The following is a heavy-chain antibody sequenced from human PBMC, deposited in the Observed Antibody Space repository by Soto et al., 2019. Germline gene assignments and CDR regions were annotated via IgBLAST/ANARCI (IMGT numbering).Heavy chain of an antibody. V-gene: IGHV4-31*03. J-gene: IGHJ5*02. CDR2: IHVTGAV. CDR1: GAALNSGNYY. Sequence: NPSETLSLTCSVSGAALNSGNYYWSWIRQVPGKGLEWIGHIHVTGAVDYNPSLRDRITISQDTSERQFSLNLRLVTAADTAVYYCARLRIATNNYKWFDPWGQGTLVTVSS. D-gene: IGHD2-21*01. CDR3: ARLRIATNNYKWFDP.